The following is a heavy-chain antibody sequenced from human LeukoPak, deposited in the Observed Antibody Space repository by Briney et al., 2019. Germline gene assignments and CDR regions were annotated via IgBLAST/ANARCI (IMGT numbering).Heavy chain of an antibody. D-gene: IGHD1-1*01. CDR3: ARVSGRLERQSDLDY. CDR2: ISGDSTYI. CDR1: GFTFTSYS. V-gene: IGHV3-21*01. Sequence: GGSLRLSCAASGFTFTSYSMNWVRRAPGKGLEWVSSISGDSTYIYNAGSVKGRFTISRDNAQASLYLQMISLRADDTAVYYCARVSGRLERQSDLDYWGQGTLVIVSS. J-gene: IGHJ4*02.